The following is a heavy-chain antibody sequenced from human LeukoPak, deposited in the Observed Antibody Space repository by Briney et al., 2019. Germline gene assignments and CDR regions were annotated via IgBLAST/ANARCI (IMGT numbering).Heavy chain of an antibody. V-gene: IGHV4-34*01. CDR2: INHSGST. CDR1: GGSFSGYY. Sequence: SETLSLTCAVYGGSFSGYYWSWIRQPPGKGLEWIGEINHSGSTNYNPSLKSRVTISVDTSKNQFSLKLSSVTAADTAVYYCARRITGSWRSFDPWGQGTLVTVSS. CDR3: ARRITGSWRSFDP. D-gene: IGHD1-20*01. J-gene: IGHJ5*02.